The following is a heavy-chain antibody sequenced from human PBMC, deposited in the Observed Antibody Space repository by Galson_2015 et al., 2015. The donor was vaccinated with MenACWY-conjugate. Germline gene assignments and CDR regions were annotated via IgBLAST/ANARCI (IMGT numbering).Heavy chain of an antibody. D-gene: IGHD3-10*01. CDR2: IYYSGST. Sequence: ETLSLTCTVSGGSISSSSYYWGWIRQPPGKGLEWIGSIYYSGSTYYNPSLKSRVTISVDTSKNRFSLKLSSVTAADTAVYYCARHHYGSGSYYYDVIDYWDQGTLVTVSS. CDR3: ARHHYGSGSYYYDVIDY. CDR1: GGSISSSSYY. J-gene: IGHJ4*02. V-gene: IGHV4-39*01.